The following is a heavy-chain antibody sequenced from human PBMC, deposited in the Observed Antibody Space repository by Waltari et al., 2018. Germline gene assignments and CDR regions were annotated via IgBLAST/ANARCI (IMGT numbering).Heavy chain of an antibody. CDR3: ARGGANYDILTGYYPTGVFDY. Sequence: QVQLQESGPGLVKPSETLSLTCTVSGYSISSGYSWGWIRQPPGKGLGWIGGIYHSGSTYYNPSLKSRVTISVDTSKNQFSLKLSSVTAADTAVYYCARGGANYDILTGYYPTGVFDYWGQGTLVTVSS. V-gene: IGHV4-38-2*02. CDR2: IYHSGST. D-gene: IGHD3-9*01. J-gene: IGHJ4*02. CDR1: GYSISSGYS.